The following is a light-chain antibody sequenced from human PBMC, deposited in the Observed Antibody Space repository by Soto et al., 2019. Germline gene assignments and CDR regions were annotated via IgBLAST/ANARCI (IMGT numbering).Light chain of an antibody. CDR1: QRISTN. CDR2: SAS. V-gene: IGKV3-15*01. Sequence: EIVMTQSPPTLSVSPGERATLSCRASQRISTNVAWYQHKPGQAPRLLIYSASTRATGIPARFSGSGPGTEFTLTISSLQSEDFAVYYCQQYNNWPPITFGGGTKVDIK. J-gene: IGKJ4*01. CDR3: QQYNNWPPIT.